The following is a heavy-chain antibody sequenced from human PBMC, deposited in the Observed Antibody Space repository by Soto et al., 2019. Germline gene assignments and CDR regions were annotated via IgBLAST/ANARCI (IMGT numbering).Heavy chain of an antibody. Sequence: QVQLVQSGAEVRKPGASMRLSCKASGYTLTRFYLHWVRQAPGQGLEWMGIINTRGGTTAYAQKFRGRLTVTRDTSTSTVYMELSNLRSEDTAIYYCARGPDDSDVPRWDYWGQGTRVTVSS. V-gene: IGHV1-46*01. CDR2: INTRGGTT. D-gene: IGHD4-17*01. CDR3: ARGPDDSDVPRWDY. CDR1: GYTLTRFY. J-gene: IGHJ4*02.